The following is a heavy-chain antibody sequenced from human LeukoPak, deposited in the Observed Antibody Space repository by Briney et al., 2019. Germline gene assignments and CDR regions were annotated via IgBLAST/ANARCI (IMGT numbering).Heavy chain of an antibody. Sequence: NTGGSLRLSCAASGFTFSSYSMNWVRQAPRKGLEWVSAISSSSSYIYYADSVKGRFTISRDNAKNSLYLQTNSLRAEDTAVYYCARDLYGFIAVAANYWGQGTLVTVSS. CDR1: GFTFSSYS. CDR3: ARDLYGFIAVAANY. J-gene: IGHJ4*02. D-gene: IGHD6-19*01. V-gene: IGHV3-21*01. CDR2: ISSSSSYI.